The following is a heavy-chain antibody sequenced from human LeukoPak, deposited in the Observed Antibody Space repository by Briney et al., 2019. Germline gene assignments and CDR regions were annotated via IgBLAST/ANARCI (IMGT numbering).Heavy chain of an antibody. J-gene: IGHJ6*02. V-gene: IGHV1-69*13. D-gene: IGHD5-18*01. CDR2: IIPIFGTA. Sequence: GASVKVSCKASGGTFSSYAISWVRQAPGQGLEWMGGIIPIFGTANYAQKFQGRVTITADESTSTAYMELSSLRSEDTAVYYCARGYSYGSDYYYGMDVWGQGTTVTVSS. CDR3: ARGYSYGSDYYYGMDV. CDR1: GGTFSSYA.